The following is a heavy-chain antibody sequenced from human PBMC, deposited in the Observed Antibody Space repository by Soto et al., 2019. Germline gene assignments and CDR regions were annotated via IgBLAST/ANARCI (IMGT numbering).Heavy chain of an antibody. Sequence: EVQLLESGGGLVQPGGSLRLSCAASGLTFRSYAMRWVRQAPVRGLEWVSAISGSGGSTYYADSVKGRFTISRDNSKNTLYLQMNSLRAEDTAVYYCARRGSGSYYDYWGQGTLVTVSS. D-gene: IGHD1-26*01. CDR1: GLTFRSYA. J-gene: IGHJ4*02. CDR3: ARRGSGSYYDY. CDR2: ISGSGGST. V-gene: IGHV3-23*01.